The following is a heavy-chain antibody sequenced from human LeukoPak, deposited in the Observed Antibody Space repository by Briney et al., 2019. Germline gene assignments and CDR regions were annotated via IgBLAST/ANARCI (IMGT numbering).Heavy chain of an antibody. V-gene: IGHV4-34*01. J-gene: IGHJ5*02. CDR2: INHSGST. CDR3: ARERLLCFGELPNWFDP. D-gene: IGHD3-10*01. Sequence: SETLSLTCSVYGGSFSGYYWSWIGHPPGKGLEWIGEINHSGSTNYNQSLKSRVTISVDTSKNQFSLKLSSVTAAATAVSYCARERLLCFGELPNWFDPWGQGTLVTVSS. CDR1: GGSFSGYY.